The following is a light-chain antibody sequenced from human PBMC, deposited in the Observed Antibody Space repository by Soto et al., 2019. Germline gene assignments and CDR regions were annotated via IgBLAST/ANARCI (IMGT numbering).Light chain of an antibody. V-gene: IGKV3-15*01. J-gene: IGKJ5*01. Sequence: IVVLQSPAALSVSKGESVTLSCRASQLFSSNLAWYQHKPGQAPRLLIYGVSTRDTGVPDRFSGSASGTEFTLTISSLQSEDFAVYYCQQYNNWPRTFGQGALLAVK. CDR1: QLFSSN. CDR3: QQYNNWPRT. CDR2: GVS.